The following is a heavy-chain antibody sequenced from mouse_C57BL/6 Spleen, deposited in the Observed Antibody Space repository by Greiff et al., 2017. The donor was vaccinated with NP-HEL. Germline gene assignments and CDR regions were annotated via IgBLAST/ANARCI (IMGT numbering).Heavy chain of an antibody. J-gene: IGHJ2*01. Sequence: VQLQQSGPVLVKPGASVKMSCKASGYTFTDYYMNWVKQSHGKSLEWIGVINPYNGGTSYNQKFKGKATLTVDKSSSTAYMELNSLTSEDSAVYYCARERTYGPFDYWGQGTTLTVSS. CDR3: ARERTYGPFDY. CDR2: INPYNGGT. D-gene: IGHD1-1*02. V-gene: IGHV1-19*01. CDR1: GYTFTDYY.